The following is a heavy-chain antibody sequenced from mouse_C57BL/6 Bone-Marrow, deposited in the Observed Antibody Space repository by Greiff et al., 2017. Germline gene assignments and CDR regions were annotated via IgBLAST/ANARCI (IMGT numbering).Heavy chain of an antibody. D-gene: IGHD1-1*01. J-gene: IGHJ1*03. Sequence: ESGPGLVKPSQSLSLTCSVTGYSITSGYYWNWIRQFPGNKLEWMGYISYDGSNNYNPSLKNRISITRDTSKNQFFLKLNSVTTEDTATYYCARGGYYYGTPDVWGTGTTVTVSS. CDR3: ARGGYYYGTPDV. V-gene: IGHV3-6*01. CDR1: GYSITSGYY. CDR2: ISYDGSN.